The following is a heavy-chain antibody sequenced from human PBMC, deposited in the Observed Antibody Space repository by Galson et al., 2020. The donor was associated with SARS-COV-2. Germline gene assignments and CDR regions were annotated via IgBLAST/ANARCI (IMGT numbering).Heavy chain of an antibody. Sequence: DSLKISCAASGFSFNNVWMNWVRQAPGKGLEWVARIKSDVDGETPDYAAPVQGRFTISRDDSRDTLYLQMNSLKREDTAVYYCTTDFDYDDSGVHAFDIWGRGTWVTVSS. D-gene: IGHD3-22*01. CDR1: GFSFNNVW. CDR2: IKSDVDGETP. V-gene: IGHV3-15*01. J-gene: IGHJ3*02. CDR3: TTDFDYDDSGVHAFDI.